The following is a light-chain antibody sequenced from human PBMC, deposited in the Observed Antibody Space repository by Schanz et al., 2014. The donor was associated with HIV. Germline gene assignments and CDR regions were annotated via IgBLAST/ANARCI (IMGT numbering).Light chain of an antibody. J-gene: IGLJ3*02. CDR2: INN. CDR3: ATWDDSLDGWV. Sequence: QSVLTQPPSASGTPGQSVTISCSGSSSNIGSNAVHWYQQLPGTAPKLLIYINNQRPSGVPVRFSGSESATSASLAISGLQSEDEADYFCATWDDSLDGWVFGGGTKLTVL. V-gene: IGLV1-44*01. CDR1: SSNIGSNA.